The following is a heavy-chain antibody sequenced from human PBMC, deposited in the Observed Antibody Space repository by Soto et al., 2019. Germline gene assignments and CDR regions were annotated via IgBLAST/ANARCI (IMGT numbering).Heavy chain of an antibody. J-gene: IGHJ5*02. V-gene: IGHV3-21*01. Sequence: GGSLRLSCAASGFSFSGLSMNWVRQAPGKGLEWVSSISGSGSSIYYADSVKGRFTISRDDAKNSLYLQMKSLRAEDTAVYYCTGVISWFLVCFDPWGQGTPVTVSS. CDR2: ISGSGSSI. CDR1: GFSFSGLS. D-gene: IGHD6-13*01. CDR3: TGVISWFLVCFDP.